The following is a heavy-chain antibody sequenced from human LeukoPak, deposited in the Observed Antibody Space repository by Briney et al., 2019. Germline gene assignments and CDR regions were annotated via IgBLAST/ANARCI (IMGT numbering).Heavy chain of an antibody. D-gene: IGHD3-16*02. Sequence: GGSLRLSCAASGFTVSSNYMSWVRQAPGKGLEWVSVIYSVGSTYYADSVKGRFIISRDNSKNTLYLQMNSLRAEDTAVYYCAREYYDYVWGSYRPEPYYFDYWGQGTLVTVSS. V-gene: IGHV3-66*01. CDR3: AREYYDYVWGSYRPEPYYFDY. CDR2: IYSVGST. J-gene: IGHJ4*02. CDR1: GFTVSSNY.